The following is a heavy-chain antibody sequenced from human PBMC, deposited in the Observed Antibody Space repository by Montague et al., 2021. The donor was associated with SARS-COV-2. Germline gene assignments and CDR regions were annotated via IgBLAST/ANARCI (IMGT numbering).Heavy chain of an antibody. CDR1: GGSFSDYY. CDR3: ARGRQHFNMIVVVMTGGEYYFDY. J-gene: IGHJ4*02. D-gene: IGHD3-22*01. V-gene: IGHV4-34*01. CDR2: INNRGTS. Sequence: SETMSLTCAVYGGSFSDYYWSWIRQPPGKGLEWIGKINNRGTSKYNPSPTRRVPISLDTSKNQFSLSLSSVTAADTAVYYCARGRQHFNMIVVVMTGGEYYFDYWGQGTLVTVSS.